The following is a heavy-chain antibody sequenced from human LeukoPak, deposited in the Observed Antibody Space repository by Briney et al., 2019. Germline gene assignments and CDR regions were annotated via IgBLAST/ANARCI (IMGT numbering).Heavy chain of an antibody. CDR1: GGSISSGGYF. Sequence: SETLSLTCTVSGGSISSGGYFWSWIHQHPGKGLEWIGYIYYGGSTYYNPSLKSRLTISVDTSENQFSLRLTSVTAADTAVYYCARGTYSSGWSLGFDPWGQGTLVTVSS. CDR3: ARGTYSSGWSLGFDP. CDR2: IYYGGST. V-gene: IGHV4-31*03. D-gene: IGHD6-19*01. J-gene: IGHJ5*02.